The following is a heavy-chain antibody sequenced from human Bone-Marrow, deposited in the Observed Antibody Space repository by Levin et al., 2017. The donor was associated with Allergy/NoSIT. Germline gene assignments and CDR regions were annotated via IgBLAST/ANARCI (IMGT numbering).Heavy chain of an antibody. J-gene: IGHJ4*02. CDR3: VRGTSDWMGMDY. CDR1: GFTLSPYW. CDR2: ISPDGSDI. V-gene: IGHV3-74*01. D-gene: IGHD2-2*01. Sequence: PGGSLRLSCGASGFTLSPYWMHWVRRGPGEGLVCVSRISPDGSDIRYADAVKGRFTISRDNPKNTVYLEMNNLRDEDTAVYYCVRGTSDWMGMDYWGQGALVTVSS.